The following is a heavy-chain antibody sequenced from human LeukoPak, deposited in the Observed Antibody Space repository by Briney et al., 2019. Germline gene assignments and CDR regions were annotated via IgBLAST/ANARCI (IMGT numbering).Heavy chain of an antibody. J-gene: IGHJ4*02. Sequence: GGSLRLSCVASGFTFSDHEMNWVRQTPGKGLEWISYISGDANTIFYRDSVRGRVTISRDYTKNSLYLQMNSLRAEDTAVYYCAKDLSLRLGDFGGQGTLVTVSS. CDR3: AKDLSLRLGDF. CDR1: GFTFSDHE. CDR2: ISGDANTI. D-gene: IGHD3-16*01. V-gene: IGHV3-48*03.